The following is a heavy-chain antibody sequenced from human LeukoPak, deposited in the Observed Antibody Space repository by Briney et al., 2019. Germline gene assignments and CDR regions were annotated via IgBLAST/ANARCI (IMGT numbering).Heavy chain of an antibody. CDR3: ARIIAAVSGDDAFDI. D-gene: IGHD6-6*01. CDR1: GGSFSGYY. J-gene: IGHJ3*02. CDR2: INHSGST. Sequence: SETLSLTCTVSGGSFSGYYWSWIRQPPGKGLEWIGEINHSGSTNYNPSLKSRVTISVDTSKNQFSLKLSSVTAADTAVYYCARIIAAVSGDDAFDIWGQGTMVTVSS. V-gene: IGHV4-34*01.